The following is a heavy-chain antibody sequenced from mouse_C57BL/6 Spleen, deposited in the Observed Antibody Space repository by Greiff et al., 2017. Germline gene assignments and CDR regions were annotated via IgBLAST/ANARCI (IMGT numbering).Heavy chain of an antibody. J-gene: IGHJ3*01. CDR1: GYTFTDYN. D-gene: IGHD2-3*01. CDR2: INPNNGGT. Sequence: DVQLVESGPELVKPGASVKIPCKASGYTFTDYNMDWVKQSHGKSLEWIGDINPNNGGTIYNQKFKGKATLTVDKSSSTAYMELRSLTSEDTAVYYCARMCDGYPAWFAYWGQGTLVTVSA. CDR3: ARMCDGYPAWFAY. V-gene: IGHV1-18*01.